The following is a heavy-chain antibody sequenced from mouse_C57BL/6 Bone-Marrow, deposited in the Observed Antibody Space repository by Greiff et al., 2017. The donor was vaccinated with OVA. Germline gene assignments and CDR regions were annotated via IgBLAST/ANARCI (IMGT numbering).Heavy chain of an antibody. Sequence: QVQLKQPGAELVKPGASVKLSCKASGYTFTSYWMHWVKQRPGRGLEWIGRIDPNSGGTKYNEKFKSKATLTVDKPSSTAYMQLSSLTSEDSAVYYCARWVPYYAMDYWGQGTSVTVSS. J-gene: IGHJ4*01. CDR3: ARWVPYYAMDY. V-gene: IGHV1-72*01. CDR2: IDPNSGGT. CDR1: GYTFTSYW.